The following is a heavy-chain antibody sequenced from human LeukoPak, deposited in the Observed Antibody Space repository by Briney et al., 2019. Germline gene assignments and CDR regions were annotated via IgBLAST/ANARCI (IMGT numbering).Heavy chain of an antibody. CDR3: ARDMTGGIWARATSFDH. J-gene: IGHJ4*02. V-gene: IGHV1-2*02. Sequence: ASVKVSCKTSGYTFSAFYMHWVRQAPGQGPEWMGWINPDSGGSEYGQKFQGRVTFTSDTSSTTIYMEVRSLKCDDTAVYYCARDMTGGIWARATSFDHWGQGTLVTVSS. D-gene: IGHD1-14*01. CDR1: GYTFSAFY. CDR2: INPDSGGS.